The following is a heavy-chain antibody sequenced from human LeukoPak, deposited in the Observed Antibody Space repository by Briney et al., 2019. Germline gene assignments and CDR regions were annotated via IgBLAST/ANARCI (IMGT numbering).Heavy chain of an antibody. V-gene: IGHV3-23*01. D-gene: IGHD2-2*01. CDR1: GFTFSSYA. CDR2: ISGSGGST. CDR3: AKSGPYCSSTSCNYFDY. J-gene: IGHJ4*02. Sequence: GGSLRLSCAASGFTFSSYAMSWVRQAPGKGLEWVSAISGSGGSTYYADSVKGRFTISRDNSKNALFLQMNSLRAEDTAVYYCAKSGPYCSSTSCNYFDYWGQGTLVTVSS.